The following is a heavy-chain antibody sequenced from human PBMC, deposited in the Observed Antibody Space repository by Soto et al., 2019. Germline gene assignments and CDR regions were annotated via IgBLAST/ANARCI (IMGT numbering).Heavy chain of an antibody. J-gene: IGHJ5*02. D-gene: IGHD4-17*01. Sequence: SETLSLTCAVSGYSISSGYYWGWIRQPPGKGLEWIGSMYHSGATYYNPSLKSRVTISVDTSKNQFSLKLNSVTAADTAVYYCARVLVTTVTTGAGWFDTWGPGTQVTVSS. V-gene: IGHV4-38-2*01. CDR1: GYSISSGYY. CDR3: ARVLVTTVTTGAGWFDT. CDR2: MYHSGAT.